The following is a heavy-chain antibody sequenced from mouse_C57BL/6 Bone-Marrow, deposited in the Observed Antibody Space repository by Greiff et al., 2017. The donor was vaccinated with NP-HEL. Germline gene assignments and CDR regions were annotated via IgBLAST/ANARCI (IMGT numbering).Heavy chain of an antibody. CDR2: ISYDGSN. Sequence: EVQLVESGPGLVKPSQSLSLTCSVTGYSITSGYYWNWIRQFPGNKLEWMGYISYDGSNNYNPSLKNRISITRDTSKNQFFLKLNSVTTEDTATYYCARREYGSYYFDYWGQGTTLTVSS. J-gene: IGHJ2*01. V-gene: IGHV3-6*01. CDR1: GYSITSGYY. D-gene: IGHD1-1*01. CDR3: ARREYGSYYFDY.